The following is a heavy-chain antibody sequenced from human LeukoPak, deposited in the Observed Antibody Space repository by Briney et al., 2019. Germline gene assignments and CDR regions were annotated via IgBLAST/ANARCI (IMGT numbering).Heavy chain of an antibody. J-gene: IGHJ3*02. D-gene: IGHD6-19*01. CDR1: GGSISSSSYH. Sequence: KSSETLSLTCTVSGGSISSSSYHWGWIRQPPGKGLEWIGNIFYTGSPYYNPSLRSRVTISVDTSKNQFSLKLNSMTAADAALYYCARWPRIAVGGTGGFDIWGQGTMLTVSS. CDR3: ARWPRIAVGGTGGFDI. V-gene: IGHV4-39*07. CDR2: IFYTGSP.